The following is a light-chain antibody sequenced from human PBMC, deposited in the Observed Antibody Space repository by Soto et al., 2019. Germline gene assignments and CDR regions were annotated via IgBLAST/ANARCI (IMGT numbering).Light chain of an antibody. J-gene: IGKJ5*01. CDR3: QQARSFPVT. Sequence: DIQMTQSPSSLSASVGDTVTITCRSSQEVGRWLCWYQQKPGKAPKILIFATSSLQSGVPSRFSGSGSGTDFTLTIRSLLSEDFATYYCQQARSFPVTFGQVTRLEIK. CDR1: QEVGRW. CDR2: ATS. V-gene: IGKV1D-12*01.